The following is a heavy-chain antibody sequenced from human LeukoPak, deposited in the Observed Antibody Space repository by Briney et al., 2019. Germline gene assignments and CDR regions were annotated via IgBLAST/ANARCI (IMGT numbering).Heavy chain of an antibody. CDR1: GYIFISYY. D-gene: IGHD5-24*01. CDR2: INPSDGST. V-gene: IGHV1-46*01. CDR3: ARGVAREFDY. Sequence: ASVKVSCKAPGYIFISYYIHWVRQAPGQGLEWMGVINPSDGSTNYAQKFQGRVTMTRDTSTRTIYMQLSSLRSEDTAVYYCARGVAREFDYWGQGALVTVSS. J-gene: IGHJ4*02.